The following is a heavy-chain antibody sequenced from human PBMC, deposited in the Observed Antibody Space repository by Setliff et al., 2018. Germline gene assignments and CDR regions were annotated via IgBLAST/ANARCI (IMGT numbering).Heavy chain of an antibody. J-gene: IGHJ3*02. D-gene: IGHD1-26*01. CDR3: ARKGISALSGAFDM. CDR1: GGSISNYH. CDR2: IYTSGST. V-gene: IGHV4-4*07. Sequence: KPSETLSLTCTVSGGSISNYHWSWIRQPAGKGLEWIGRIYTSGSTNYNPSLKSRVTMSVDTSKNQFSLKLSSVTAADTAVYYCARKGISALSGAFDMWGQGTMVT.